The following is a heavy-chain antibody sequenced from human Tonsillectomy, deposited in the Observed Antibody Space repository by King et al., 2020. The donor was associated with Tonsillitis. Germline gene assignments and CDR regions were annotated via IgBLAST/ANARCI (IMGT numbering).Heavy chain of an antibody. CDR3: ARDIYRNWFDP. J-gene: IGHJ5*02. CDR2: IYYSGST. D-gene: IGHD5/OR15-5a*01. Sequence: VQLQESGPGLVKPSQTLSLNCSVSGGSISSGAYYWSWIRQHPGKGLEWIGYIYYSGSTYYNPSLKSRVTISIDTSKNQFSLKLSSVTAADTAVYYCARDIYRNWFDPWGQGTLVTVSS. V-gene: IGHV4-31*02. CDR1: GGSISSGAYY.